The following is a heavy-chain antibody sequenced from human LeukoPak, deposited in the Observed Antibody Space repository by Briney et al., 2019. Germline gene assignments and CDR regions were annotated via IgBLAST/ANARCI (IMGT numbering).Heavy chain of an antibody. D-gene: IGHD5-18*01. Sequence: GGSLRLSCAASGFTFSSYWMSWVRQAPGKGLEWVANIKQDGSEKYYVDSVKGRFTISRDNAKNSLYLQMNSLRAEDTAVYYCARDRGYSYGPTYYYYGMDVWGQGTTVTVSS. CDR3: ARDRGYSYGPTYYYYGMDV. J-gene: IGHJ6*02. CDR2: IKQDGSEK. V-gene: IGHV3-7*04. CDR1: GFTFSSYW.